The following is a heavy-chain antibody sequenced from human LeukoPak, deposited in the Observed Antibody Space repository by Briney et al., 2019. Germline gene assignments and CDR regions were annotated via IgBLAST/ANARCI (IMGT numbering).Heavy chain of an antibody. CDR3: AKQGQSSRWYDFDY. Sequence: GRSLRLSCAASGFTFSSYAMSWVRQAPGKGLEWVSGISGSGGSTYYVDSVKGRFTISRDNSKNTLYLQMNSLRAEDTAVYYCAKQGQSSRWYDFDYWGQGTLVTVSS. D-gene: IGHD6-13*01. J-gene: IGHJ4*02. CDR1: GFTFSSYA. CDR2: ISGSGGST. V-gene: IGHV3-23*01.